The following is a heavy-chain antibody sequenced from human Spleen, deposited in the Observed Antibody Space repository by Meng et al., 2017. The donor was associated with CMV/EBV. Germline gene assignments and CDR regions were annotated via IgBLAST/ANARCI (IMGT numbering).Heavy chain of an antibody. CDR3: AANAH. V-gene: IGHV4-39*01. CDR1: GASISDSAYY. D-gene: IGHD1-1*01. CDR2: IYYSGST. J-gene: IGHJ4*02. Sequence: SETLSLTCTVSGASISDSAYYWGWIRQPPGEGLEWIGSIYYSGSTYYNPSLKSRVTISVDTSKNQFSLKLSSVTAADTAVYYCAANAHWGQGTLVTVSS.